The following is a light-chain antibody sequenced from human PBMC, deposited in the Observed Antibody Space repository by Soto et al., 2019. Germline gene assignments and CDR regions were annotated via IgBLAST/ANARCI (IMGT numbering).Light chain of an antibody. V-gene: IGKV1-39*01. CDR2: GAS. Sequence: IQLTQSPSSLSASVGDSVTVTCRASQSINLYLNWYQQKPGKAPTLLINGASTLQSGVPSRFSGGGSRTDFTLTISSLQTEDFATYYCQQSYRSPYTFGQGTKLEI. J-gene: IGKJ2*01. CDR1: QSINLY. CDR3: QQSYRSPYT.